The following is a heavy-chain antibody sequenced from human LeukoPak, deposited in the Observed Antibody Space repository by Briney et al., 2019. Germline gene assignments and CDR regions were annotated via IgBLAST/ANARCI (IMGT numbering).Heavy chain of an antibody. D-gene: IGHD4-17*01. CDR2: ISSSGSTI. V-gene: IGHV3-48*03. Sequence: PGGSLRLSCAASGFTFSSYEMNWVRQAPGKGLEWVSYISSSGSTIYYADSVKGRFTVSRDNAKNSLYLQMTSLRAEDTAVCYCARVRVTVTTLDYWGQGTLVTVSS. CDR1: GFTFSSYE. J-gene: IGHJ4*02. CDR3: ARVRVTVTTLDY.